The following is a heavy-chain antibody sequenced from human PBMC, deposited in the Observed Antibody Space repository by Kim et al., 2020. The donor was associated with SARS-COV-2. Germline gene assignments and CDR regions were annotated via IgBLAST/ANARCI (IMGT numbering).Heavy chain of an antibody. Sequence: GGSLRLSCAASGFTFSSYAMSWVRQAPGKGLEWVSSISGSGGSTYYADSVKGRFTISRDNSKNTGYLQMSSLGAEDTAVYYCVKVLDYVWGSFDYWGQGTLVTVSS. V-gene: IGHV3-23*01. CDR2: ISGSGGST. D-gene: IGHD3-16*01. J-gene: IGHJ4*02. CDR1: GFTFSSYA. CDR3: VKVLDYVWGSFDY.